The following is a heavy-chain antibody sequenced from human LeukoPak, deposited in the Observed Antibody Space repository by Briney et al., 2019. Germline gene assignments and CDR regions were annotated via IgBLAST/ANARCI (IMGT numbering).Heavy chain of an antibody. CDR3: ASRPADTTWYGVFDY. CDR1: GASIDSHY. J-gene: IGHJ4*02. CDR2: VFNGGST. Sequence: SETLSLTCSVSGASIDSHYWSWLRQSPGKGLEWIGYVFNGGSTNYNPSLNSRVTMSLDTSRAQFSLRLSSVTAADTAIYYCASRPADTTWYGVFDYWSQGTLVTVFS. D-gene: IGHD3-10*01. V-gene: IGHV4-59*11.